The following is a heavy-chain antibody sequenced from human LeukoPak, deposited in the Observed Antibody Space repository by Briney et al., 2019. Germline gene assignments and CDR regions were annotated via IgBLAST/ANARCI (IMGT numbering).Heavy chain of an antibody. CDR1: GSSISSGYY. CDR2: IYHRGST. V-gene: IGHV4-38-2*02. D-gene: IGHD4-17*01. J-gene: IGHJ6*04. CDR3: ARDATVTTTYYYGMDV. Sequence: SATLSLSCAVSGSSISSGYYWGWLRQPPGKGLEWVGTIYHRGSTYYNPSLKSRVTISVDTSKNQFSLKLSSVTAADTAVYYCARDATVTTTYYYGMDVWGKGTTVTVSS.